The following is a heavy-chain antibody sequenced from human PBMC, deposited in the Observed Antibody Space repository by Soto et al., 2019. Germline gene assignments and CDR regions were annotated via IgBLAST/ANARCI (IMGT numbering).Heavy chain of an antibody. CDR1: GFSLSTSGVG. D-gene: IGHD2-15*01. CDR2: IYWDDDK. CDR3: ASSNVGYCSGGSCYLI. Sequence: QITLKESGPTLVKPTQTLTLTCTFSGFSLSTSGVGVGWIRQPPGKALEWLALIYWDDDKRYSPSLKSRRTITKHTSKNQLVLTMTNMDPVDTATYYCASSNVGYCSGGSCYLIWGQGTMVTVSS. J-gene: IGHJ3*02. V-gene: IGHV2-5*02.